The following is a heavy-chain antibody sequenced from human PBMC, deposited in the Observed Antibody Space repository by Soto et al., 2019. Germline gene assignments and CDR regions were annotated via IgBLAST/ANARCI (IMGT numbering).Heavy chain of an antibody. CDR1: GFTVSSNY. V-gene: IGHV3-66*01. Sequence: EVQLVESGGGLVQPGGSLRLSCAASGFTVSSNYMSWVRQAPGKGLEWVSVIYSGGSTYYADSVKGRFTISRDNSKNTLYLQMNSLRAEDTAVYYCATSRGAYCGGDCYPIDYWGQGTLVTVSS. J-gene: IGHJ4*02. D-gene: IGHD2-21*01. CDR2: IYSGGST. CDR3: ATSRGAYCGGDCYPIDY.